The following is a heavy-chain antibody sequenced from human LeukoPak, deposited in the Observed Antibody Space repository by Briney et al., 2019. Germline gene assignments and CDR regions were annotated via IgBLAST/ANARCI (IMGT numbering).Heavy chain of an antibody. D-gene: IGHD2/OR15-2a*01. CDR1: TFTFNSNA. J-gene: IGHJ4*02. Sequence: PSVSLRRSGAASTFTFNSNAMSWHRHGQGQELEWVSAISGSSGSTYYADSVKGRFTISRDKSKNTLYLQMNSLRAEDTAVYFCAKIIWQRFWGQGTLVTVSS. CDR2: ISGSSGST. CDR3: AKIIWQRF. V-gene: IGHV3-23*01.